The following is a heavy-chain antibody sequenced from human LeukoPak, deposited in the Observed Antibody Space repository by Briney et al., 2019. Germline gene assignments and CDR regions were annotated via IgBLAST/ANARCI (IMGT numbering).Heavy chain of an antibody. CDR2: IIPIFGTA. CDR1: GGTFSSYA. Sequence: SVKVSCKASGGTFSSYAISWVRQAPGQGLEWMGGIIPIFGTANYAQKFQGRVTITADESTSTAYMELSSLRSEDTAVYYCARDLADYYDSSGYYGFVYWGQGTLVTVSS. CDR3: ARDLADYYDSSGYYGFVY. J-gene: IGHJ4*02. V-gene: IGHV1-69*13. D-gene: IGHD3-22*01.